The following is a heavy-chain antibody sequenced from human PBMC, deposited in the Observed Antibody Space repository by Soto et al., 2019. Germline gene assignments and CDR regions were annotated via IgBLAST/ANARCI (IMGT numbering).Heavy chain of an antibody. CDR2: ISAYNGNT. Sequence: QVQLVQSGAEVKKPGASVKVSCKASGYTFTSYGISWVRQAPGQGLEGMGWISAYNGNTNYAQKRQGRVTMTTDTSTSIAYMELRSLRSDDTAVYYCARVADKCSGGSCYDYWGQGTLVTVSS. D-gene: IGHD2-15*01. J-gene: IGHJ4*02. CDR1: GYTFTSYG. V-gene: IGHV1-18*01. CDR3: ARVADKCSGGSCYDY.